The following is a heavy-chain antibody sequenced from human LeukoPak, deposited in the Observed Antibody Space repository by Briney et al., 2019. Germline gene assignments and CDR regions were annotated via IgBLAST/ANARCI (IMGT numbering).Heavy chain of an antibody. D-gene: IGHD5-12*01. CDR1: GFIFRRFW. V-gene: IGHV3-74*01. J-gene: IGHJ6*02. Sequence: GGSLRLSCAASGFIFRRFWMHWVRQLPGKGLVGVSRINSDGSSTTYADSVKGRFTISRDNAKNTLYLQMNSLRAEDTAVYYCARDSDIVATIDNYYYGLDVWGQGTTVTVSS. CDR2: INSDGSST. CDR3: ARDSDIVATIDNYYYGLDV.